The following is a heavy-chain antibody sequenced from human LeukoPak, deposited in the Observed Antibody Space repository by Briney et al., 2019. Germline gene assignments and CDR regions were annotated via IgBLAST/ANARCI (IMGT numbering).Heavy chain of an antibody. D-gene: IGHD1-1*01. CDR3: ARDQDDSLYFDC. Sequence: GGSLRLSCAASGFTFSSYSMNWVRQAPGKGLEWVSAISSSSSYIYYADSVKGRFTISRDNAKNSLYLQMNRLRAEDAAVYYCARDQDDSLYFDCWGQGPLVTVSS. CDR1: GFTFSSYS. V-gene: IGHV3-21*01. CDR2: ISSSSSYI. J-gene: IGHJ4*02.